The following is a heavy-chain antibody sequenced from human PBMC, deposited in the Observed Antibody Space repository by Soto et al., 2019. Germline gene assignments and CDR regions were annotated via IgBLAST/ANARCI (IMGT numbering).Heavy chain of an antibody. J-gene: IGHJ5*02. CDR2: IYYSGST. Sequence: SQTLSLTCTVSGGSISSLYWSWIRQPPGKGLEWIGYIYYSGSTNYNPSLKSRVTISVDTSKNQFSLKLSSVTAADTAVYYCARQMAYDFWSGYQQYNWFDPWGQGTLVTVSS. CDR3: ARQMAYDFWSGYQQYNWFDP. CDR1: GGSISSLY. V-gene: IGHV4-59*08. D-gene: IGHD3-3*01.